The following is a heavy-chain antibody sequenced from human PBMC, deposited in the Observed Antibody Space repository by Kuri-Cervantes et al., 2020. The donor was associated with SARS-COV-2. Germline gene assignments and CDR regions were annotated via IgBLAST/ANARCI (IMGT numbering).Heavy chain of an antibody. CDR1: GGSISSGSYY. D-gene: IGHD4-17*01. CDR3: ARDISKGGGLRHNN. Sequence: SETLSLTCTVSGGSISSGSYYWSWIRQPAGKGLGWIGRFYTSGSTFYNPSLKSRVTISIDTSKNQFSLKLTSVTAADTAVYYCARDISKGGGLRHNNWGQGTLVTVSS. V-gene: IGHV4-61*02. J-gene: IGHJ4*02. CDR2: FYTSGST.